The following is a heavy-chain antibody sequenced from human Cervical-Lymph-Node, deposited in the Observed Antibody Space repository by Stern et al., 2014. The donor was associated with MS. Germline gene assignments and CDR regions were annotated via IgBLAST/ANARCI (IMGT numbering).Heavy chain of an antibody. CDR3: ARGDYYGSGCDY. CDR2: ISFDGREK. J-gene: IGHJ4*02. D-gene: IGHD3-10*01. CDR1: GFTFSSYS. V-gene: IGHV3-30*01. Sequence: QVQLVESGGGVVQPGRSLRLSCATSGFTFSSYSMHWVRQAPGKGLEWVTTISFDGREKFYADSVKGRFTISRDSSKNAVFVQMNSLRAEDTAVYYCARGDYYGSGCDYWGQGTLVTVSS.